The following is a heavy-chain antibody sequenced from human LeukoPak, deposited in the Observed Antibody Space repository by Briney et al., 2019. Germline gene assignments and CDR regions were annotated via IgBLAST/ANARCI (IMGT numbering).Heavy chain of an antibody. D-gene: IGHD3-22*01. J-gene: IGHJ3*02. Sequence: GGSLRLSCAASGFTFSSYAMSWVRQAPGKGLEWVSAISGSGGSTYYADSVKGRFTISRDNSKNTLYLQMNSLRAEDTAVYYCAKHYYGSSGYLYDAFDIWGQGTMVTVSS. CDR2: ISGSGGST. V-gene: IGHV3-23*01. CDR3: AKHYYGSSGYLYDAFDI. CDR1: GFTFSSYA.